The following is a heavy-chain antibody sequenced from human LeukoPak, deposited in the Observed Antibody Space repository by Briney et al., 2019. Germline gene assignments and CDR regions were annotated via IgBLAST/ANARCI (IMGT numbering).Heavy chain of an antibody. CDR2: TYYRSKWYN. D-gene: IGHD3-9*01. Sequence: SQTLSLTCAISGDSVSSNSAAWNWIRQSPSRGLERLGRTYYRSKWYNDYAVSVKSRITINPDTSKNQFSLQLNSVTPEDTAVYYCARSVYYDILTGYSQYYFDYWGQGTLVTVSS. CDR1: GDSVSSNSAA. CDR3: ARSVYYDILTGYSQYYFDY. J-gene: IGHJ4*02. V-gene: IGHV6-1*01.